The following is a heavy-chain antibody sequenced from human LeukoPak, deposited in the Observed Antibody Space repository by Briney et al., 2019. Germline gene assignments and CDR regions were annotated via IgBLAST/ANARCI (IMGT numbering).Heavy chain of an antibody. J-gene: IGHJ4*02. V-gene: IGHV3-7*01. CDR3: ARDCSASGSLDY. D-gene: IGHD3-10*01. CDR1: GFTLSNAW. CDR2: IKQDGSET. Sequence: GGSLRLSCAASGFTLSNAWMSWVRQVPGKGLEWLANIKQDGSETYSADSVKGRFSISRDNAQNSLYLQMNSLRAEDTAVYFCARDCSASGSLDYWGQGALVTVSS.